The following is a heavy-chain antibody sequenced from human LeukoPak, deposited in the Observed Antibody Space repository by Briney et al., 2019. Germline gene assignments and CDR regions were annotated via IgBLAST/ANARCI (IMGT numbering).Heavy chain of an antibody. D-gene: IGHD3-9*01. V-gene: IGHV1-69*06. Sequence: SVKVSCKASGGTFSSYAISWVRQAPGQGLEWMGGIIPIFGTANYAQKFQGRVTITADKSTSTPYMELSSLRSEDTAVYYCAAPVLTGYYYYGMDVWGKGTTVTVSS. CDR3: AAPVLTGYYYYGMDV. CDR2: IIPIFGTA. CDR1: GGTFSSYA. J-gene: IGHJ6*04.